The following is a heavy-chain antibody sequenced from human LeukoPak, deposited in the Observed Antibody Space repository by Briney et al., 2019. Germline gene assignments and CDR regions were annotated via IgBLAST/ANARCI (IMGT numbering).Heavy chain of an antibody. CDR3: ARGYSNYVGYFDY. D-gene: IGHD4-11*01. J-gene: IGHJ4*02. V-gene: IGHV1-69*02. Sequence: SVKVSCKASGGTFSSYTISWVRQAPGQGLEWMGRIIPILGIANYAQKFQGRVTITVDKSTSTAYMELSSLRSEDTAVYYCARGYSNYVGYFDYWGRGTLVTVSS. CDR1: GGTFSSYT. CDR2: IIPILGIA.